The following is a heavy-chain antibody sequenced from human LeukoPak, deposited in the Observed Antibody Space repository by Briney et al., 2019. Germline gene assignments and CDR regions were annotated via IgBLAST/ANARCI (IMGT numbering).Heavy chain of an antibody. Sequence: GGSLRLSCAASGFTVSTNYMIWVRQAPGKGLEWVSVICSGGDTYYADSVKGRFTISRDNSKNTVYFQLNSLRAEDTAVYYCAKGVVAATNAAYYGMDVWGQGTTVTVSS. J-gene: IGHJ6*02. D-gene: IGHD2-15*01. V-gene: IGHV3-66*01. CDR1: GFTVSTNY. CDR3: AKGVVAATNAAYYGMDV. CDR2: ICSGGDT.